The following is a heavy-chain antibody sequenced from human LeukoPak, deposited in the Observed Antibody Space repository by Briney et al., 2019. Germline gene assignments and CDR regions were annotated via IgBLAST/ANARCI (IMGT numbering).Heavy chain of an antibody. CDR3: AKDRGRRWLRFFDAFDI. J-gene: IGHJ3*02. V-gene: IGHV3-43*02. CDR1: GFTFDDYA. CDR2: ISGDGGST. Sequence: GGSLRLSWAASGFTFDDYAMHWVRQAPGKGLEWVSLISGDGGSTYYADSVKGRFTISRDNSKNSLYLQMNSLRTEDTALYYCAKDRGRRWLRFFDAFDIWGQGTMVTVSS. D-gene: IGHD5-24*01.